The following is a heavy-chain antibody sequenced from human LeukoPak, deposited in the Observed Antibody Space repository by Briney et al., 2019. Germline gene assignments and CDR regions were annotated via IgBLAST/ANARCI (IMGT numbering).Heavy chain of an antibody. D-gene: IGHD3-10*01. CDR3: ARRLYGSGSYDAFDI. J-gene: IGHJ3*02. Sequence: PGGSLRLSCAASGFTFSNYGMHWVRQAPGKGLEWVAFIRYDGSNKYYADSVKGRFTISRDNSKNTLFLQMNSLRAEDTAVYYCARRLYGSGSYDAFDIWGQGTMVTVSS. CDR1: GFTFSNYG. V-gene: IGHV3-30*02. CDR2: IRYDGSNK.